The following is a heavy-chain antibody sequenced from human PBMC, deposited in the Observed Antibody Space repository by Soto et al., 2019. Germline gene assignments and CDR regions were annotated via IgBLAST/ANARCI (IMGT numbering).Heavy chain of an antibody. J-gene: IGHJ6*02. CDR1: GGTFSSYT. CDR3: ARDPGSYATHDYHGMDV. Sequence: QVQLVQSGAEVKKPGSSVKVSCKASGGTFSSYTISWVRQAPGQGLEWMGRIIPILGIANYAQKFQGRVTMTADKSTRTAYRELSSLRSEDTAVYYCARDPGSYATHDYHGMDVWGQGTTVTVS. V-gene: IGHV1-69*08. CDR2: IIPILGIA. D-gene: IGHD3-10*01.